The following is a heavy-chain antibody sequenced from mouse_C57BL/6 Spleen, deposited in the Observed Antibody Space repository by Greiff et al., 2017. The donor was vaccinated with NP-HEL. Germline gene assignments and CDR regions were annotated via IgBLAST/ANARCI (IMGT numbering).Heavy chain of an antibody. D-gene: IGHD1-1*01. V-gene: IGHV1-69*01. J-gene: IGHJ1*03. CDR2: IDPSDSYT. Sequence: VQLQQPGAELVMPGASVKLSCKASGYTFTSYWMHWVKQRPGQGLEWIGEIDPSDSYTNYNQKFKGKSTLTVDKSSSTAYMQLSSLTSEDSAVYYCARTATTESSYFDVWGTGTTVTVSS. CDR3: ARTATTESSYFDV. CDR1: GYTFTSYW.